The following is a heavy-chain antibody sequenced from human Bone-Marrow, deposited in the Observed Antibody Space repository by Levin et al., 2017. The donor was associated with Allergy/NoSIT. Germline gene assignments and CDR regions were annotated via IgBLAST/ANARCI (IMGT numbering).Heavy chain of an antibody. V-gene: IGHV3-7*01. CDR3: AKVAELGYCSSTTCYHYFDY. CDR2: IKQDGSLK. Sequence: GGSLRLSCATSGFIFSEFWMSWVRQAPGKGLEWVASIKQDGSLKYYVDSVRGRFTISRDNAKNSAYLEMKSLRAEDTATYYCAKVAELGYCSSTTCYHYFDYWGQGTLVTVSS. J-gene: IGHJ4*02. D-gene: IGHD2-2*01. CDR1: GFIFSEFW.